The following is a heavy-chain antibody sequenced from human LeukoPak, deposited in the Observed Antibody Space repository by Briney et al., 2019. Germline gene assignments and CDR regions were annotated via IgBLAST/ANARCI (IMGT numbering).Heavy chain of an antibody. J-gene: IGHJ4*02. D-gene: IGHD5-24*01. CDR2: ITASSTAI. CDR3: AKRLRDGYNSPIDY. V-gene: IGHV3-21*04. Sequence: GGSLRLSCAASGFTFNTYTMNWVRQAPGKGLEWVSSITASSTAIYSADSVKGRFTISRDNAKNFLYLQMNSLRDDDTAVYYCAKRLRDGYNSPIDYWGQGILVTVSS. CDR1: GFTFNTYT.